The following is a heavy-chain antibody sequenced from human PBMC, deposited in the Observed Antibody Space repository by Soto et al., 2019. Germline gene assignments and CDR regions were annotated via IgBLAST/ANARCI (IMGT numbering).Heavy chain of an antibody. D-gene: IGHD3-3*01. CDR3: ARDLTYYDFWSGYYDTMGYYYYGMDV. V-gene: IGHV3-21*01. CDR2: ISSSSSYI. J-gene: IGHJ6*02. CDR1: GFTFSSYS. Sequence: GGSLRLSCAASGFTFSSYSMNWVRQAPGKGLEWVSSISSSSSYIYYADSVKGRFTISRDSAKNSLYLQMNSLRAEDTAVYYCARDLTYYDFWSGYYDTMGYYYYGMDVWGQGTTVTVSS.